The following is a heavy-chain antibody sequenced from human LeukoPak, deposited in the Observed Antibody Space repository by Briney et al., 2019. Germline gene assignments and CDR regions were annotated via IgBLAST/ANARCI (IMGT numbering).Heavy chain of an antibody. D-gene: IGHD4-23*01. J-gene: IGHJ4*02. CDR2: IYHSGGT. CDR3: AGDYGSNNS. V-gene: IGHV4-38-2*02. Sequence: SETLSLTCTVSGYSISSGYYWGWIRQPPGKGLEWIGSIYHSGGTHYNPSLQSRVTISVDTSKNQFSLKLSSVTAADTAIYFCAGDYGSNNSWGQGTLVTVSS. CDR1: GYSISSGYY.